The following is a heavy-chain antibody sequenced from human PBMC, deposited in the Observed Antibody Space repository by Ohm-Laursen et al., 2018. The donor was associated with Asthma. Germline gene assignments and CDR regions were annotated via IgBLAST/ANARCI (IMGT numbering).Heavy chain of an antibody. Sequence: PSQTPFLPFTVPCGSLNRGGFYWSLIPPPPRKGLGWVGDIYYSGSTYYNPSLKSRVTISVDTSKNQFSLKLSSVTAADTAVYYCARDLGVPRAFDIWGQGTMVTVSS. CDR1: CGSLNRGGFY. J-gene: IGHJ3*02. CDR2: IYYSGST. CDR3: ARDLGVPRAFDI. V-gene: IGHV4-31*03. D-gene: IGHD3-16*01.